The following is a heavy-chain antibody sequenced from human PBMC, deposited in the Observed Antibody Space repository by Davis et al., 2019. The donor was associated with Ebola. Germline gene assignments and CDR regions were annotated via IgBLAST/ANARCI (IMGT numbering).Heavy chain of an antibody. CDR1: GYTFTGYY. CDR2: INPNSGGT. J-gene: IGHJ5*02. Sequence: ASVKVSCKASGYTFTGYYMHWVRQAPGRGLEWMGRINPNSGGTNYAQKFQGRVTMTRDTSISTAYMELSRLRSDDTAVYYCARRSSCSGGSCYLGFDPWGQGTLVTVSS. V-gene: IGHV1-2*06. D-gene: IGHD2-15*01. CDR3: ARRSSCSGGSCYLGFDP.